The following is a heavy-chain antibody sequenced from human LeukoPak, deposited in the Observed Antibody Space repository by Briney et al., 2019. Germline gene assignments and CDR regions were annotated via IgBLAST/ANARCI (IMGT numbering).Heavy chain of an antibody. CDR2: ISAYNGNT. J-gene: IGHJ4*02. CDR3: ARGDGGYGNFDY. Sequence: ASETVSCTASGYTFTSYGISWVRQAPGQGLEWMGWISAYNGNTNYAQKLQGRVTMTTDTSTSTAYMELRSLRSDDTAVYYCARGDGGYGNFDYWGQGTLVTVSS. D-gene: IGHD3-22*01. CDR1: GYTFTSYG. V-gene: IGHV1-18*01.